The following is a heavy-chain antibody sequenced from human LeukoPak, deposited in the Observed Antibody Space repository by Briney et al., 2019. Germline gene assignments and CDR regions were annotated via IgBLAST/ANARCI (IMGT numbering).Heavy chain of an antibody. CDR2: VYSSGAV. V-gene: IGHV3-66*01. CDR1: GFTVSNNY. D-gene: IGHD3-3*01. CDR3: ARDPSSYYDFWSGYTGSEERWFDP. Sequence: GGSLRLSXAASGFTVSNNYMSWVRQAPGKGLEWVSVVYSSGAVFYADSVKGRFTISRDNAKNSLYLQMNSLRAEDTAVYYCARDPSSYYDFWSGYTGSEERWFDPWGQGTLVTVSS. J-gene: IGHJ5*02.